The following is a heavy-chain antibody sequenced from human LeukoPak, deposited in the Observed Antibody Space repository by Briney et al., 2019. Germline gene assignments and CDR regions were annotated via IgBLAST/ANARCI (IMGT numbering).Heavy chain of an antibody. D-gene: IGHD2-15*01. CDR1: GGSISSYY. CDR2: SYYKGST. Sequence: SETLSLTCTVSGGSISSYYWSWIRQPPGKGLQWIGHSYYKGSTNYSPSLKSRVTISVDSSKNQFSLKLSSVTAADTAVYHCARGLIVAGGYYFDYWGQGTLVTVSS. V-gene: IGHV4-59*01. CDR3: ARGLIVAGGYYFDY. J-gene: IGHJ4*02.